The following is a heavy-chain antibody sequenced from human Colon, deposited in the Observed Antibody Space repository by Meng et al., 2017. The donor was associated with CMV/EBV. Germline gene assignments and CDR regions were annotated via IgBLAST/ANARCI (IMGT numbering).Heavy chain of an antibody. CDR3: ARGTAFDY. J-gene: IGHJ4*02. V-gene: IGHV1-18*04. CDR2: ISAFNGNT. Sequence: ASVKVSCKTSGYTFTDYGITWVRQVPGQGPEWMGWISAFNGNTDYAQMFQDRMTMTIEKSSTTAYLDLRGLRFNDTAMYYCARGTAFDYWGQGTLVTVSS. CDR1: GYTFTDYG.